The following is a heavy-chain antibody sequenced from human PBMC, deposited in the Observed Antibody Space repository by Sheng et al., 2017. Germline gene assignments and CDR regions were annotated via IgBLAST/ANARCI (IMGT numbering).Heavy chain of an antibody. J-gene: IGHJ5*02. CDR2: INPDGREI. Sequence: QLVESGGGLVQPGGSLRLSCAASRFSFSTSWMTWVRQAPGKGLEWVANINPDGREIYFVDSLKGRFTISRDNAKNSLYLQMNSLRAEDTAVYYCARLEMIVTGPNWFDPWGQGTLVTVSS. D-gene: IGHD3-9*01. CDR1: RFSFSTSW. CDR3: ARLEMIVTGPNWFDP. V-gene: IGHV3-7*01.